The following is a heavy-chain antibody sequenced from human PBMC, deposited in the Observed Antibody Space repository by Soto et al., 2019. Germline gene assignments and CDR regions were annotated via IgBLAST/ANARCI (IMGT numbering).Heavy chain of an antibody. Sequence: QVQLVESGGGVVQPGRSLRLSCAVSGFTVSTYGMHWVRQAPGKGLEWVAVISRDGGTKYYADSVKGRFTISRDNSRNTLFLEMNSLRGDDMAVYYCTGEVASRYWGQRTLVTVSS. D-gene: IGHD2-8*02. V-gene: IGHV3-30*03. CDR3: TGEVASRY. CDR2: ISRDGGTK. J-gene: IGHJ4*02. CDR1: GFTVSTYG.